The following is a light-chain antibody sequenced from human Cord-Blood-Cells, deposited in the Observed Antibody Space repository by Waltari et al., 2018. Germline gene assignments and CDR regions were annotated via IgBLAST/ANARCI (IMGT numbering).Light chain of an antibody. CDR1: SSDVGGYNY. CDR2: EVS. V-gene: IGLV2-8*01. Sequence: QSALTQPPSASGSPGQSVTISCTGTSSDVGGYNYVSWYQQHPGKAPKPMIYEVSKRPSGVPDRYAGSKSGTTASLTVSGLQAEDEADYYCSSYAGSSTLVFGGGTKLTVL. CDR3: SSYAGSSTLV. J-gene: IGLJ3*02.